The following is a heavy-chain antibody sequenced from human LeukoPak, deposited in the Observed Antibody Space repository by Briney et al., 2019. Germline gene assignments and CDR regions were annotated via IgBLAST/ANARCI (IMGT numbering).Heavy chain of an antibody. D-gene: IGHD3-3*01. V-gene: IGHV3-30-3*01. CDR2: ISYDGSNK. CDR1: GFTFSSYA. Sequence: PGGSLRLSCAASGFTFSSYAMHWVRQAPGKGLEWVAVISYDGSNKYYADSVKGRFTISRDNSKNTLYLQMNSLRAEDTAVYYCARPSDVLRFLEWSNGGAFDIWGQGTMVTVSS. CDR3: ARPSDVLRFLEWSNGGAFDI. J-gene: IGHJ3*02.